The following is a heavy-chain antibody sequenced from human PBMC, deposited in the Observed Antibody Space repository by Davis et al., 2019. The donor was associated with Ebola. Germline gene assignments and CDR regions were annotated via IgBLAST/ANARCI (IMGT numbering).Heavy chain of an antibody. CDR1: GGSISSSSY. CDR2: IYYSGIT. CDR3: TRRLPANWFDP. J-gene: IGHJ5*02. V-gene: IGHV4-39*01. Sequence: SETLSLTCSVSGGSISSSSYWGWIRQPPRKGLEWIGSIYYSGITYYNPSLKSRVTISADTSKNQFSLKLNSVTAADTAIYYCTRRLPANWFDPWGRGTLVTVSS. D-gene: IGHD2-15*01.